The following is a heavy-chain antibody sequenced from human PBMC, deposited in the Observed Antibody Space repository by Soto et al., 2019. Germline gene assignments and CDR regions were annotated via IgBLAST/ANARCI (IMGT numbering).Heavy chain of an antibody. V-gene: IGHV4-61*08. Sequence: SETLSLTCTVSGGSVSSGDYYWNWIRQPPGKGLEWIGYIYYSGSTNYNPALKSRVTISADTSKNQFSLKLTSVTAADTAVYYCARLAYSLDYWGQGTLVTVSS. D-gene: IGHD2-21*01. CDR3: ARLAYSLDY. CDR1: GGSVSSGDYY. J-gene: IGHJ4*02. CDR2: IYYSGST.